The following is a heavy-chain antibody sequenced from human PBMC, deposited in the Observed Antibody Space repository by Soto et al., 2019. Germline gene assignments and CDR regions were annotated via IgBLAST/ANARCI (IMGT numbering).Heavy chain of an antibody. CDR1: GYSIRSGYY. V-gene: IGHV4-38-2*02. CDR3: ARDELLYYFDF. J-gene: IGHJ4*02. Sequence: SETLSLTCAVSGYSIRSGYYWGWIRQAPGKGLEWIGSIYRSGKTYYSPSLQSRVTISVDTSKNQFSLKLSSVTAADTAVYFCARDELLYYFDFWGRGALVTVSS. D-gene: IGHD1-7*01. CDR2: IYRSGKT.